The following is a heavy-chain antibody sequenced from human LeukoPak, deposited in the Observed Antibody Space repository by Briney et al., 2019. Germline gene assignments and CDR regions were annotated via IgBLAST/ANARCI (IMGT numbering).Heavy chain of an antibody. CDR3: ARLGDMHYYYAMDV. Sequence: GGSLRLSCAASGFTVRSNYMSWVRQAPGKGLEWVSVIYSGGSTYYAGSVQSRFTISRDNSKNTLFLQMNSLRAEDTAVYYCARLGDMHYYYAMDVWGQGTTVTVSS. CDR1: GFTVRSNY. D-gene: IGHD2-21*02. J-gene: IGHJ6*02. CDR2: IYSGGST. V-gene: IGHV3-66*04.